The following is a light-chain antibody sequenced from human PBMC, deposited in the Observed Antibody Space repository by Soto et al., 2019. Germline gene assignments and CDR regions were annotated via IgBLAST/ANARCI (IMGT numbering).Light chain of an antibody. Sequence: DIQMTQSPSTVSASIGDRVTITCRASQNIRSCVAWDQQKPGKAPELLIYSASGLETGVPSRFSGSGFGTEFTLTISSLHPDDFATYYCQEYNGDSGLTFGGGTKVEIK. V-gene: IGKV1-5*03. CDR1: QNIRSC. CDR2: SAS. CDR3: QEYNGDSGLT. J-gene: IGKJ4*01.